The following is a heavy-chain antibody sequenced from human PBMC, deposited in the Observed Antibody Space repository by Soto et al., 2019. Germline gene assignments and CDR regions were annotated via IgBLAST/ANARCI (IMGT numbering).Heavy chain of an antibody. V-gene: IGHV1-69*01. Sequence: QVQLVQSGAEVKKPGSSVKVSCKASGGTFNIYNINWVRQAPGQGLEWMGGILPIFGTTNYAQRFQGRLTIIADDSTSTAYMELSSLRSEDTAVYYCARDETGDSYYYYYGMDVWGLGTTVTVTS. CDR2: ILPIFGTT. D-gene: IGHD7-27*01. CDR1: GGTFNIYN. J-gene: IGHJ6*02. CDR3: ARDETGDSYYYYYGMDV.